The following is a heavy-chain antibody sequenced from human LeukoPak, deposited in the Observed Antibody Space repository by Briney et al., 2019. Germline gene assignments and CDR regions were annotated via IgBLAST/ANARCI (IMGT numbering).Heavy chain of an antibody. CDR1: GGSVSHSNW. Sequence: PSETLSLTCAVSGGSVSHSNWWTWVRQSPGKGLEWIGEVHPSEGTNYNPSLKSRVTISLDKSKNQFSLELNSVTAADTAVYYCARRRVLFRPHGMDVWGRGTTVTVSS. CDR2: VHPSEGT. J-gene: IGHJ6*02. D-gene: IGHD2-21*01. V-gene: IGHV4-4*02. CDR3: ARRRVLFRPHGMDV.